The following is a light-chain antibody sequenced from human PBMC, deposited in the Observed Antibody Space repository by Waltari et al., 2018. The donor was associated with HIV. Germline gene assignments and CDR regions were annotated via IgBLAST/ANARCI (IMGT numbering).Light chain of an antibody. Sequence: QSALTQPASVSGSPRQSITISCTGTSSDIGTSNLVSWYRQYPGMAPQLVIHGVVTRPSGVSDRFSGSKSGNVASLTIASLQSEDEAEYYCSSYANTDTLLFGGGTKLTVL. J-gene: IGLJ3*02. CDR1: SSDIGTSNL. CDR2: GVV. V-gene: IGLV2-14*01. CDR3: SSYANTDTLL.